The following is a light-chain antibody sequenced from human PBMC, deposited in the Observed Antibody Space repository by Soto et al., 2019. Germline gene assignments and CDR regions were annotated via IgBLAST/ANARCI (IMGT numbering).Light chain of an antibody. Sequence: EVVLTQSPDTLSLSPGERATLSCRASQGVSSSYLAWYQQTPGQAPRLLIYGTSHRATGIPDRFSGSGSGTDFTLTNSRLEPEDFAVYYCQQYGNSRWTFGQGTKVDI. CDR2: GTS. CDR3: QQYGNSRWT. V-gene: IGKV3-20*01. CDR1: QGVSSSY. J-gene: IGKJ1*01.